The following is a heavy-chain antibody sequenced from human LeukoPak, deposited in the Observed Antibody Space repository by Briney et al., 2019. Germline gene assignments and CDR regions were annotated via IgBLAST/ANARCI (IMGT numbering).Heavy chain of an antibody. CDR3: APEGDGYILFDY. CDR1: GFTFSSYG. J-gene: IGHJ4*02. V-gene: IGHV3-30*03. CDR2: ISYDGSNK. Sequence: GRSLRLSCAAPGFTFSSYGMHWVRQAPGKGLEWVAVISYDGSNKYYADFVKGRFTISRDNSKNTLYLQMNSLRVEDTAVYYCAPEGDGYILFDYRGQGTLVTVSS. D-gene: IGHD5-24*01.